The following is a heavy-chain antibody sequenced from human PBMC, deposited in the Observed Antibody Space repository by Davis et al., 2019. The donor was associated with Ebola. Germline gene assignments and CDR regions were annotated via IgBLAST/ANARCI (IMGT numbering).Heavy chain of an antibody. CDR3: ARDLEEGELLKLMYYYYGMDV. CDR2: ISSSSSTI. CDR1: GFTFSSYS. Sequence: PGGSLRLSCAASGFTFSSYSMNWVRQAPGKGLEWVSYISSSSSTIYYADSVKGRFTTSRDNAKNSLYLQMNSLRAEDTAVYYCARDLEEGELLKLMYYYYGMDVWGQGTTVTVSS. J-gene: IGHJ6*02. V-gene: IGHV3-48*01. D-gene: IGHD3-16*01.